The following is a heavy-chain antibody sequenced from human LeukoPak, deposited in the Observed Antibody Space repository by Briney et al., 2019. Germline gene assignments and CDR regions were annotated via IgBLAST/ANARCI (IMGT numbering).Heavy chain of an antibody. CDR2: IDADNGDT. Sequence: ASVKVSCKPSGYSFRGNYIHWLRPAPAQGLGWMGGIDADNGDTKSAQKIQGRVTMGRDTSISTAYMDLSSLSPDAADVYYCARDPSSVALYFFDYWGQGTLVTVSS. CDR1: GYSFRGNY. D-gene: IGHD2-15*01. CDR3: ARDPSSVALYFFDY. J-gene: IGHJ4*02. V-gene: IGHV1-2*02.